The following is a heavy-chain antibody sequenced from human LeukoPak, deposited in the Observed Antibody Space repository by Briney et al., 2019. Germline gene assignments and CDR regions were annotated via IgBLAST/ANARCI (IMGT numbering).Heavy chain of an antibody. CDR2: IIPIFGTA. V-gene: IGHV1-69*05. Sequence: AASVNLSCKASGGTFSSYAISWVRQAPGQGLEWMGGIIPIFGTANYAQKFQGRVTITTDESTSTAYMELSSLRSEDTAVYYCARDRGQDEFDPWGQGTLVTVSS. J-gene: IGHJ5*02. CDR1: GGTFSSYA. CDR3: ARDRGQDEFDP.